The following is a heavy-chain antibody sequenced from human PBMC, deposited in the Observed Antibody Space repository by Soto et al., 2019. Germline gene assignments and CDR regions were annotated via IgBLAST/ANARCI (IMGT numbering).Heavy chain of an antibody. CDR1: GFTFGDYA. Sequence: GGSLRLSCTASGFTFGDYAMSWFRQAPGKGLEWVGFIRSKAYGGTTEYAASVKGRFTISRDDSKSIAYLQMNSLKTEDTAVYYCTRTEYIAAAGTRDYWGQGTLVTVSS. D-gene: IGHD6-13*01. CDR2: IRSKAYGGTT. CDR3: TRTEYIAAAGTRDY. V-gene: IGHV3-49*03. J-gene: IGHJ4*02.